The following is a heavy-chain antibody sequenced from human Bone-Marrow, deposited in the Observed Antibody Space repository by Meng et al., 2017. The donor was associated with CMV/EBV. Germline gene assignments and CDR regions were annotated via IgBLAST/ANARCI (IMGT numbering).Heavy chain of an antibody. V-gene: IGHV3-20*04. D-gene: IGHD1-26*01. CDR2: INWNGGST. CDR1: GSTFDDYG. CDR3: VRDRDDEWELRLHYFDY. J-gene: IGHJ4*02. Sequence: GESLKISCAASGSTFDDYGMSWVRQAPGKGLEWVSGINWNGGSTGYADSVKGRFTISRDNAKNSLYLQMNSLRAEDTALYYCVRDRDDEWELRLHYFDYWGQGTLVTVSS.